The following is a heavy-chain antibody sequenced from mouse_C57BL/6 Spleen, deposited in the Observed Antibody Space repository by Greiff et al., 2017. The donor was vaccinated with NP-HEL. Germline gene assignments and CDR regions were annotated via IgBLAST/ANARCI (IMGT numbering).Heavy chain of an antibody. CDR3: ARDYGSPDY. Sequence: VQLKESVAELVRPGASVKLSCKASGFNIKNTYMNWVKQRPEQGLEWIGRIDPANGNTKYAPKFKGKAPVTADKSSHPAYLLLISLTSEDSAIWYCARDYGSPDYWGQGTTLTVSS. V-gene: IGHV14-3*01. D-gene: IGHD1-1*01. J-gene: IGHJ2*01. CDR1: GFNIKNTY. CDR2: IDPANGNT.